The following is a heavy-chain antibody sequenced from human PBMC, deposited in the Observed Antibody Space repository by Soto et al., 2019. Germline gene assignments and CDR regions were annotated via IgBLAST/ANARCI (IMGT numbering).Heavy chain of an antibody. D-gene: IGHD3-3*01. CDR1: GFSLSNARMG. V-gene: IGHV2-26*01. J-gene: IGHJ6*02. CDR3: ARMDDFWSGSYYYYGMDV. Sequence: QVTLKESGPVLVKPTETLTLTCTASGFSLSNARMGVSWIRQPPGKALEWLAHNFSNDEKSYSTSLKSRLTISKDTSKSQVGLTMTNMDPVDTATYYCARMDDFWSGSYYYYGMDVWGQGTTVTVSS. CDR2: NFSNDEK.